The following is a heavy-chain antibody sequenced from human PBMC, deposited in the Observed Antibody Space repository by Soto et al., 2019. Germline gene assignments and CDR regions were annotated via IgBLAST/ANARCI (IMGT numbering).Heavy chain of an antibody. J-gene: IGHJ4*02. V-gene: IGHV4-34*01. CDR2: INHSGST. CDR3: ARHVHKQGFEYYFVS. D-gene: IGHD1-1*01. CDR1: GGSFSGYY. Sequence: SETLSLTCAVYGGSFSGYYWSWIRQPPGKGLEWIGEINHSGSTNYNPSLKSRVTISVDTSKNQFSLKLSSVTAADTAVYYCARHVHKQGFEYYFVSWGQGTLVTVS.